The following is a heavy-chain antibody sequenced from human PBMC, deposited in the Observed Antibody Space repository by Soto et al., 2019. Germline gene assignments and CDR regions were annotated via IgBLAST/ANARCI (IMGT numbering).Heavy chain of an antibody. CDR1: GYNFSSYD. CDR2: MNPNSGNT. D-gene: IGHD1-26*01. V-gene: IGHV1-8*01. J-gene: IGHJ6*04. Sequence: QVQLVQSGAEVKKPGASVKVSCKASGYNFSSYDINWVRQATGQGLEWMGWMNPNSGNTGYAQKFQGMVTMTRNTSISTADMELSSRGSEDTAIYYCARGAWEVDVGGKGTTVTVSS. CDR3: ARGAWEVDV.